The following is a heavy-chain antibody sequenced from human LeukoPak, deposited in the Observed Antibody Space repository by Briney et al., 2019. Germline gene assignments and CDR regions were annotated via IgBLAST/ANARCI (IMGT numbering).Heavy chain of an antibody. CDR1: GGSITSGGYY. V-gene: IGHV4-31*03. CDR3: AILPAAVSYYYYGMDV. D-gene: IGHD2-2*01. Sequence: SETLSLTCTVSGGSITSGGYYWSWIRQHPGKGLEWIGYIYHSGSTYYNPSLKSRVTISVDTSKNQFSLKLSSVTAADTAVYYRAILPAAVSYYYYGMDVWGQGTTVTVSS. CDR2: IYHSGST. J-gene: IGHJ6*02.